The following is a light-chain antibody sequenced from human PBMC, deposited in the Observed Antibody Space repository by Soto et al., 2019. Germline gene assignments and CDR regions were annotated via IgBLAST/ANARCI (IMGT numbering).Light chain of an antibody. CDR1: SSDIAAYIY. CDR3: SSYTTSSSVV. CDR2: EVS. V-gene: IGLV2-14*01. Sequence: QSALTQPASVSGSPGQSITISCTGTSSDIAAYIYVSWYQQHPGKAPKLMIYEVSNRPSGVSNRFSGSKSGNTASLTISGLQAEDEADYYCSSYTTSSSVVFGGGTKVTVL. J-gene: IGLJ2*01.